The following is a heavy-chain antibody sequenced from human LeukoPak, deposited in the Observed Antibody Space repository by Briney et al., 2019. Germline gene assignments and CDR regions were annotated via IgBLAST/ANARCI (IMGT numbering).Heavy chain of an antibody. V-gene: IGHV4-59*01. CDR2: IYYSGST. D-gene: IGHD1-14*01. Sequence: MPSETLSLTCTVSGYSISSYYWSWIRQPPGKGLEWIGYIYYSGSTNYNPSLKSRVTISVDTSKNQFSLKLSSVTAADTAVYYCARVKAAGSVDYWGQGTLVTVSS. CDR3: ARVKAAGSVDY. J-gene: IGHJ4*02. CDR1: GYSISSYY.